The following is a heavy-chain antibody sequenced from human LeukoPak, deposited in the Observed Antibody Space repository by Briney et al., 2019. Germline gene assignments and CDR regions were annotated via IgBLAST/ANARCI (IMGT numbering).Heavy chain of an antibody. Sequence: ASVKVSCKTSGYTFTSYYMHWVRQAPGQGLEWMGIINPRGGSASSAQKFQGRVTLTRDTSTSTVYMDLRSLRSQDTAVYYCARDYHGSGSLTTFDYWGQGTLVTVSS. CDR1: GYTFTSYY. CDR2: INPRGGSA. J-gene: IGHJ4*02. V-gene: IGHV1-46*01. D-gene: IGHD3-10*01. CDR3: ARDYHGSGSLTTFDY.